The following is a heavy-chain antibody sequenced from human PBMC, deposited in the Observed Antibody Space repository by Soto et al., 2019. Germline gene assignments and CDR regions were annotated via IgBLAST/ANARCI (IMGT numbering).Heavy chain of an antibody. CDR2: IYYSGTT. D-gene: IGHD3-22*01. J-gene: IGHJ4*01. CDR1: GGSISSGGYY. CDR3: TTDSYSTIIIVRFDY. Sequence: SETLSLTCTVSGGSISSGGYYWSWIRQHPGKGLEWIGYIYYSGTTDYAEPVKGRFAISRDDSNNMVYLQMNSLKIEDTAAYYCTTDSYSTIIIVRFDYWGHGTLVTVSS. V-gene: IGHV4-31*09.